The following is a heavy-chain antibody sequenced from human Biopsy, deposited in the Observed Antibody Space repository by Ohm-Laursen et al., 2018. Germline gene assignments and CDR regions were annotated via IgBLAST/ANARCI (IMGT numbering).Heavy chain of an antibody. CDR1: GFAFSYYG. D-gene: IGHD6-6*01. CDR2: MWSDGINK. Sequence: SLRLSCSASGFAFSYYGLHWVRQAPGKGLQWVAVMWSDGINKNYADSVKGRFTVSRDNSNNVLYLQMSSLGVEDTAVYYCARDSSRRAREGGMDVWGQGTTVTVSS. V-gene: IGHV3-33*01. J-gene: IGHJ6*02. CDR3: ARDSSRRAREGGMDV.